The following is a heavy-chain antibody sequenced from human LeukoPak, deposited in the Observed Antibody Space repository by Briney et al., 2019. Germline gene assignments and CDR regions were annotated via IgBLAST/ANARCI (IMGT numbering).Heavy chain of an antibody. V-gene: IGHV3-11*06. D-gene: IGHD3-16*01. CDR1: GFTFTDYY. Sequence: GGSLRLSCAASGFTFTDYYMSWIRQAPGKGLDWVSYITNSGSYTKYADSVKGRFTISRDNAKNSLDLQMNSLRAEDTAVYYCAGGITGGDVFNIWAKGQWSPSLQ. CDR2: ITNSGSYT. J-gene: IGHJ3*02. CDR3: AGGITGGDVFNI.